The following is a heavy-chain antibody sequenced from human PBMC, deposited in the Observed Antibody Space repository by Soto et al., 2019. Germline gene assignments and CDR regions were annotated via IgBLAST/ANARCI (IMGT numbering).Heavy chain of an antibody. J-gene: IGHJ6*02. CDR1: GFTFSSYS. D-gene: IGHD2-15*01. CDR3: AIDRVVVVAAPYYYYGMDV. Sequence: EVQLVESGGGLVKPGGSLRLSCAASGFTFSSYSMNWVRQAPGKGLEWVSSISSSSSYIYYADSVKGRFTISRDNAKNSLYLKMNSLRAEDTAGCYCAIDRVVVVAAPYYYYGMDVWGPGTTVTVSS. V-gene: IGHV3-21*01. CDR2: ISSSSSYI.